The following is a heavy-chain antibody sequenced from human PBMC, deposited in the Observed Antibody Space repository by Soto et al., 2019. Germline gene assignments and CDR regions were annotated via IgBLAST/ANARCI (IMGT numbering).Heavy chain of an antibody. CDR3: ASSTYYSSGYYYWSVYCFDY. D-gene: IGHD3-22*01. CDR1: GYTFTSYD. CDR2: MNPNSGNT. Sequence: ASVKVSCKASGYTFTSYDINWVRQATGQGLEWMGWMNPNSGNTGYAQKFQGRVTMTRNTSISTAYMELSSLRSEDTAVYYCASSTYYSSGYYYWSVYCFDYWGQRTLVTVSS. V-gene: IGHV1-8*01. J-gene: IGHJ4*02.